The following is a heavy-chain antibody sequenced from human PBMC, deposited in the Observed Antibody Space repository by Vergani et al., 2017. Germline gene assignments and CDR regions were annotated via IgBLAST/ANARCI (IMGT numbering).Heavy chain of an antibody. CDR2: ISGSGGST. J-gene: IGHJ6*02. Sequence: EVQLLESGGDLVQPGGSLRLSCAASGFTFNHYAMNWVRQAPGKGLEWVSGISGSGGSTYYAGSVKGRFTISRDSSKNTLYLPMNSQSAGDTAVYYCAKANPRNSGYDYLYYYHAMDVWGQGTTVTVSS. D-gene: IGHD5-12*01. CDR3: AKANPRNSGYDYLYYYHAMDV. V-gene: IGHV3-23*01. CDR1: GFTFNHYA.